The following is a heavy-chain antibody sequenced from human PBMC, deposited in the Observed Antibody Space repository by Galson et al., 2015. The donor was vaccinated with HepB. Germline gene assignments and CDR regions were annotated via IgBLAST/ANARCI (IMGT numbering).Heavy chain of an antibody. CDR2: IIPIFGTA. CDR3: ARERGVADYGDPYYFDY. CDR1: GYTFASYG. Sequence: SVKVSCKASGYTFASYGISWVRQAPGQGLEWMGGIIPIFGTANYAQKFQGRVTITADKSTSTAYMELSSLRSEDTAVYYCARERGVADYGDPYYFDYWGQGTLVTVSS. J-gene: IGHJ4*02. V-gene: IGHV1-69*06. D-gene: IGHD4-17*01.